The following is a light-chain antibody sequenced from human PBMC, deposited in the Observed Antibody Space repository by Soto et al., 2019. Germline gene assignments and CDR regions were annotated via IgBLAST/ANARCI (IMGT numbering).Light chain of an antibody. CDR1: QSVGSY. Sequence: EIVLTQSPATLSLSPGERATLSCRASQSVGSYFAWYQQKPGQAPRLLIYDASNRATGIPARFSGSGSGTDFTLTISSLEPDDFAVYYCQQLGNWPVTFGQGTRVDIK. V-gene: IGKV3-11*01. J-gene: IGKJ1*01. CDR2: DAS. CDR3: QQLGNWPVT.